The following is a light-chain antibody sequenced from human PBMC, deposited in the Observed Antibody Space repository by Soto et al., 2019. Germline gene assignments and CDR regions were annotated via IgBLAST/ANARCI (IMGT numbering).Light chain of an antibody. J-gene: IGLJ2*01. CDR1: RGHSSYA. CDR2: LSSDGSH. CDR3: QTWGTGIQGV. Sequence: VVTQSPSASASLGASVKLTCTLSRGHSSYAIAWHQQQPEKGPRYLMKLSSDGSHSKGDGIPDRFSGSTSGAERHLAISSLQSEDEADYYCQTWGTGIQGVFGGGTKLTVL. V-gene: IGLV4-69*01.